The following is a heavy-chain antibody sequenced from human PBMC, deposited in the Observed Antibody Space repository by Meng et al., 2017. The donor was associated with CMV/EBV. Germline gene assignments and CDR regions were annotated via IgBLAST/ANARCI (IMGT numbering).Heavy chain of an antibody. V-gene: IGHV1-8*01. CDR3: IYSSSPYYYYGMDV. CDR1: GYTFTSYD. CDR2: MNPNSGNT. D-gene: IGHD6-6*01. J-gene: IGHJ6*02. Sequence: ASVKVSCKASGYTFTSYDINWVRQATGQGLEWMGWMNPNSGNTGYAQKFQGRVTMTRNTSISTAYTELSSLRSEDTAVYYCIYSSSPYYYYGMDVWGQGTTVTVSS.